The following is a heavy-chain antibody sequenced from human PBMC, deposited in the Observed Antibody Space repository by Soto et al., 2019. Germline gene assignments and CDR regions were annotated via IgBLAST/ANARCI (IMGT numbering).Heavy chain of an antibody. V-gene: IGHV3-30*18. D-gene: IGHD2-15*01. CDR2: ISYDGSNK. CDR3: AKDSRCSGGSCYSPLNY. J-gene: IGHJ4*02. CDR1: GFTFSSYG. Sequence: QVQLVESGGGVVQPGRSLRLSCAASGFTFSSYGMHWVRQAPGKGLEWVAVISYDGSNKYYADSVKGRFTISRDNSNNTLYLQMSSLRAEDTAVYYCAKDSRCSGGSCYSPLNYLGQGTLVTVSS.